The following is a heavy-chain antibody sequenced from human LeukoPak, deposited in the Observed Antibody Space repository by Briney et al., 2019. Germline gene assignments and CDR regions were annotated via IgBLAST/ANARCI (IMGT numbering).Heavy chain of an antibody. CDR2: IHNDGST. CDR1: GGSISNGSYF. CDR3: ARDDSGGYDAFDV. D-gene: IGHD3-22*01. V-gene: IGHV4-39*07. J-gene: IGHJ3*01. Sequence: SQTLSLTCRVSGGSISNGSYFWAWIRQPPGKGLEWIGSIHNDGSTFYNPSLESRVSISVDTSKNEFSLRLRSVIAADTAVYYCARDDSGGYDAFDVWGRGTMVTVSS.